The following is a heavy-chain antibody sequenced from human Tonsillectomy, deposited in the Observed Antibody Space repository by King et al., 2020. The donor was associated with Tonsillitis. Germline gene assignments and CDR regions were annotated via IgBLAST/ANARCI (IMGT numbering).Heavy chain of an antibody. Sequence: VQLVESGGGLVKPGGSLRLSCAASRFTFSDYYMSWIRQAPGKGLEWLAYISSTGSTIYYADSLKGRFTISRDNSKNSLYLQMNSLRVEDTAVYYCASMLNRKYGYVRDTFDIWGQGTMVTVSS. V-gene: IGHV3-11*01. CDR2: ISSTGSTI. CDR3: ASMLNRKYGYVRDTFDI. D-gene: IGHD2-8*01. CDR1: RFTFSDYY. J-gene: IGHJ3*02.